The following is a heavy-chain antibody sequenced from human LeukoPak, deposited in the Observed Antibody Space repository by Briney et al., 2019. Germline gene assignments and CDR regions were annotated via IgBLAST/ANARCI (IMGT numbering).Heavy chain of an antibody. J-gene: IGHJ4*02. D-gene: IGHD6-13*01. CDR2: ISWNSGSI. Sequence: GGSLRLSCAASGFTFDDYAMHWVRQAPGKGLEWVSGISWNSGSIGYADSVKGRFTISRDNAKKSLYLQMNSLRAEDTAVYYCARDPINIATAGKGFDYWGRGTLVTVSS. CDR3: ARDPINIATAGKGFDY. V-gene: IGHV3-9*01. CDR1: GFTFDDYA.